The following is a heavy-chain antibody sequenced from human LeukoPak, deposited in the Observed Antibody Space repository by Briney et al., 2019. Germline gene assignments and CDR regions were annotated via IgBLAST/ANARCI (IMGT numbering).Heavy chain of an antibody. V-gene: IGHV1-58*02. CDR2: IVVGSGNT. CDR3: AARYYYDSSGYYY. Sequence: ASVKVFCKASGFTFTSSAMQWVRQARGQRLEWIGWIVVGSGNTNYAQKFQERVTITRDMSTSTAYMELSSLRSEDTAVYYCAARYYYDSSGYYYWGQGTLVTVSS. D-gene: IGHD3-22*01. J-gene: IGHJ4*02. CDR1: GFTFTSSA.